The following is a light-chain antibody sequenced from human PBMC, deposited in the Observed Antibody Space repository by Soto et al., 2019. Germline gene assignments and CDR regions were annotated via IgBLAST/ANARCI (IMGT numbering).Light chain of an antibody. J-gene: IGKJ4*01. CDR1: QSVSSY. CDR2: DAS. V-gene: IGKV3-11*01. CDR3: QQRSNWLT. Sequence: EIVLTQSPATLSLSPGERATLSCRASQSVSSYLAWYQQKPGQAPRLLIYDASNRAPGIPARFSGSGSGTDFNLTISSLEPEDFAVYYCQQRSNWLTFGGGTKVEIK.